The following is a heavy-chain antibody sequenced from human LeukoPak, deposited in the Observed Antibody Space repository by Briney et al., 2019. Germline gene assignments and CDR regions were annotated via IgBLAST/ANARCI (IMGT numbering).Heavy chain of an antibody. V-gene: IGHV4-30-4*01. CDR1: GGSISSGDYY. J-gene: IGHJ4*02. CDR2: IYYSGTT. CDR3: ARDRFSYTTLRYFDY. Sequence: PSETLSLTCTVSGGSISSGDYYWRWIRQPPGKGLEWIGYIYYSGTTYYNPSLKSRVTISIDTSKNQFSLKLSSVTPADTAVYYCARDRFSYTTLRYFDYWGQGALVTVSS. D-gene: IGHD2-15*01.